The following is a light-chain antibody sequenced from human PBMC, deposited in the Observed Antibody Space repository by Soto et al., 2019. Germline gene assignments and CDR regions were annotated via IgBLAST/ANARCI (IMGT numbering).Light chain of an antibody. J-gene: IGKJ4*01. V-gene: IGKV1-39*01. CDR1: QSISSY. CDR3: QQSYGTPHT. Sequence: DIQMTQSPSSLSASVGDRVTITCRASQSISSYLNWYQQKPGKAPKLLIYAASSWQSGVPSRFSGSGSGTDFTLTISSLQPEDFATYYCQQSYGTPHTFGGGTKVEIK. CDR2: AAS.